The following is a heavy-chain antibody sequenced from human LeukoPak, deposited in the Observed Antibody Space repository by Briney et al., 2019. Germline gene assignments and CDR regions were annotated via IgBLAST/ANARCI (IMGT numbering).Heavy chain of an antibody. CDR2: IYYSGST. Sequence: SETLSLTCTVSGGSISSYYWSWIRQPPGKGLEWIGYIYYSGSTNYNPSLKSRVTLSVDTPKNQFSLKLSSVTAADTAVYYCARERRWLQSDYWGQGTLVTVSS. CDR1: GGSISSYY. J-gene: IGHJ4*02. CDR3: ARERRWLQSDY. D-gene: IGHD5-24*01. V-gene: IGHV4-59*01.